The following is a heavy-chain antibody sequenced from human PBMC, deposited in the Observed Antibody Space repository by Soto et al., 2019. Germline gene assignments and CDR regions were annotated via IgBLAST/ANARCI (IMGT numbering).Heavy chain of an antibody. J-gene: IGHJ4*02. V-gene: IGHV1-69*01. Sequence: QVQLVQSGAEVQKPGSSVKVSCKASGGTFSTYAIDWVRQAPGQGLEWKGGIIPLFGTAKYAQNFQGRITITADESTNTAYMELRSLRSQDTAVYYCARGVHYDSSGYYYFYWGQGTLVTVSS. D-gene: IGHD3-22*01. CDR3: ARGVHYDSSGYYYFY. CDR1: GGTFSTYA. CDR2: IIPLFGTA.